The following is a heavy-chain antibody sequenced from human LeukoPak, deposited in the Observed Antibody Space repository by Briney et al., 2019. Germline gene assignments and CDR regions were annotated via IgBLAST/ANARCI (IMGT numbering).Heavy chain of an antibody. D-gene: IGHD3-9*01. CDR3: ASQHFDWYRRAFDI. CDR2: IYYSGST. J-gene: IGHJ3*02. Sequence: PSETLSLTCTVSGGSISSSSYYWGWIRQPPGKGLEWIGSIYYSGSTYYNPSLKSRVTISVDTSKNQFSLKLSSVTAADTAVYYCASQHFDWYRRAFDIWGQGTMVTVSS. CDR1: GGSISSSSYY. V-gene: IGHV4-39*01.